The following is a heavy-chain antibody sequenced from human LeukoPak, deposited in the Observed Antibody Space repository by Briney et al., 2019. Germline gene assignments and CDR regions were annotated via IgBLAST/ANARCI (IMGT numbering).Heavy chain of an antibody. V-gene: IGHV4-59*11. J-gene: IGHJ5*02. CDR2: IYYSGST. CDR3: ARDRAYYDFWSGYLDP. Sequence: PSETLSLTCTVSGGSISSHCWSWIRQPPGKGLEWIGYIYYSGSTNYNPSLKSRVTVSVDTSKNRFSLKLSSVTAADTAVYYCARDRAYYDFWSGYLDPWGQGTLVTVSS. D-gene: IGHD3-3*01. CDR1: GGSISSHC.